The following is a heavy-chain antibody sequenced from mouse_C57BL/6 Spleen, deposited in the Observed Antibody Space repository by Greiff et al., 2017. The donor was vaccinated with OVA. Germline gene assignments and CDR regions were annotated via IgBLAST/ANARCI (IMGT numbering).Heavy chain of an antibody. CDR1: GYTFTSYW. J-gene: IGHJ2*01. Sequence: QVQLQQPGAELVRPGSSVTLSCKASGYTFTSYWMDWVKQRPGQGLEWIGNIYPSDSETHYNQKFKDKATLTVDKSSSTAYMQLSSLTSEDSAVYYCARSLYDYEGYWGQGTTLTVSS. CDR3: ARSLYDYEGY. CDR2: IYPSDSET. D-gene: IGHD2-4*01. V-gene: IGHV1-61*01.